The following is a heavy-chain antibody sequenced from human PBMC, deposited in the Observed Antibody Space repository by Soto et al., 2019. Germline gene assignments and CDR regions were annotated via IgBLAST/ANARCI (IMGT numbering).Heavy chain of an antibody. CDR2: IIPIFGIK. V-gene: IGHV1-69*01. D-gene: IGHD3-10*01. J-gene: IGHJ4*02. CDR3: AKEAGDH. CDR1: GGTFNTYA. Sequence: QMQLVQAGAEVKERGSSVKISCKTSGGTFNTYALTWVRQAPGQGLEWIGGIIPIFGIKNVAQRFQGRVTITADASLTTAYMEMTSLRSDDTAVSYCAKEAGDHWGQGTLVTVSS.